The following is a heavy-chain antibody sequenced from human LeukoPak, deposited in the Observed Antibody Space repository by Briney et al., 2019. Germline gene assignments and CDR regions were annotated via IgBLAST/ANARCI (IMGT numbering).Heavy chain of an antibody. Sequence: GESLKISCKASGYSFTTYWIGWVRQMPGKGLEWMGIIYPADSTAHYSPSFQGQVTISVDKSINTAYLQWSRLKASDTAMYYCARQSRTYYDILTGPDYWGQGTLVTVSS. CDR1: GYSFTTYW. D-gene: IGHD3-9*01. CDR2: IYPADSTA. J-gene: IGHJ4*02. CDR3: ARQSRTYYDILTGPDY. V-gene: IGHV5-51*01.